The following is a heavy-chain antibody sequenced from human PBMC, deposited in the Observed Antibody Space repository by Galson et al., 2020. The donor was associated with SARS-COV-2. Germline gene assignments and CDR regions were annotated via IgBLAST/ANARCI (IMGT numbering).Heavy chain of an antibody. J-gene: IGHJ4*02. Sequence: SETLSLTCYVSGGSVSSGSYYWSWIRQAAGEGLEWIGRIYSDGTAYYNPSLKSRVTISLDTSENQFSLTLSSVTAADTAVYYCARDASFYFGSGLDSWGQGTLVTVSS. CDR2: IYSDGTA. D-gene: IGHD3-10*01. V-gene: IGHV4-61*02. CDR1: GGSVSSGSYY. CDR3: ARDASFYFGSGLDS.